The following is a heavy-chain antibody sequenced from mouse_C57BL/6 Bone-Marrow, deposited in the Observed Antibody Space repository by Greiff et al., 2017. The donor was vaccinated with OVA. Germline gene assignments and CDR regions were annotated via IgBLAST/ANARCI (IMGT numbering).Heavy chain of an antibody. D-gene: IGHD2-2*01. Sequence: QVQLKESGAELAKPGASVKLSCKASGYTFTSYWMHWVKQRPGQGLEWIGYINPSSGYTKYNQKFKDKATLTADKSSSTAYMQLSSLTYEDSAVYYCARRSYGYEGGFAYWGQGTLVTVSA. J-gene: IGHJ3*01. V-gene: IGHV1-7*01. CDR1: GYTFTSYW. CDR3: ARRSYGYEGGFAY. CDR2: INPSSGYT.